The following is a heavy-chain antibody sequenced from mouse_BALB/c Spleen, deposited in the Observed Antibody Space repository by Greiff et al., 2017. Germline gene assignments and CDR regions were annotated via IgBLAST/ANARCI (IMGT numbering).Heavy chain of an antibody. D-gene: IGHD3-1*01. Sequence: LQQPGSELVRPGASVKLSCKASGYTFTSYWMHWVKQRPGQGLEWIGNIYPGSGSTNYDEKFKSKATLTVDTSSSTAYMQLSSLTSEDSAVYYCTRSGDAMDYWGQGTSVTVSS. J-gene: IGHJ4*01. CDR3: TRSGDAMDY. CDR1: GYTFTSYW. V-gene: IGHV1S22*01. CDR2: IYPGSGST.